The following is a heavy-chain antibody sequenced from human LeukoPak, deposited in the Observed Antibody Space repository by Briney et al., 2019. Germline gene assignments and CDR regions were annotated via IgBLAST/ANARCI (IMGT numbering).Heavy chain of an antibody. J-gene: IGHJ4*02. Sequence: SETLSLTCTVSGGSISSSYYYWGWIRQPPGKGLEWIGSIYSSGSTYYNPSLKSRVTISVDTSKNQFSLKLSSVTAADTAVYYCARRRYCSGGSCDDYWGQGTLVTVSS. D-gene: IGHD2-15*01. CDR3: ARRRYCSGGSCDDY. CDR2: IYSSGST. V-gene: IGHV4-39*01. CDR1: GGSISSSYYY.